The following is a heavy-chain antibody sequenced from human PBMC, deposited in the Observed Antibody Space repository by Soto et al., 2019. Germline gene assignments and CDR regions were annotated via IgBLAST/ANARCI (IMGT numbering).Heavy chain of an antibody. J-gene: IGHJ6*02. CDR1: GGSISSGDNH. CDR3: ARRSGYYGPDGMDV. Sequence: SETLSLTCSVSGGSISSGDNHWSWIRQPPGKGLEWIGYIDDSGSTFYNPSLKSRVDISVDTSESQFSLKLSSVTGADTAVYYCARRSGYYGPDGMDVWGQGTSVTVSS. V-gene: IGHV4-30-4*08. D-gene: IGHD3-9*01. CDR2: IDDSGST.